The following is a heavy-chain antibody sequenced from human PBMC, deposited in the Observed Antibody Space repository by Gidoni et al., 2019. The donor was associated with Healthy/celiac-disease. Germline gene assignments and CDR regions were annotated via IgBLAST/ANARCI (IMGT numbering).Heavy chain of an antibody. D-gene: IGHD5-18*01. V-gene: IGHV3-33*01. CDR2: IWYDGSNK. J-gene: IGHJ4*02. CDR1: GFTFSSYG. Sequence: QVQLVESGGGVVKPGRSMRLSCAASGFTFSSYGMHWVRQAPGKGLEWVAVIWYDGSNKYYADSVKGRFTISRDNSKNTLYLQMNSLRAEDTAVYYCARGLPPAPCDYWGQGTLVTVSS. CDR3: ARGLPPAPCDY.